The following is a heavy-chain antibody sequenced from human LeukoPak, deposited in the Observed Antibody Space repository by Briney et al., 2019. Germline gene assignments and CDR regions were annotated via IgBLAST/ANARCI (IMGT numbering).Heavy chain of an antibody. CDR1: GGTFSSYA. J-gene: IGHJ4*02. CDR3: ARAAAAGDETLDY. Sequence: SVKVSCKASGGTFSSYAISWVRQAPGQGLEWMGGIIPIFGTANYAQKFQGRVTITADESTSTAYMEPSSLRSEDTAVYYCARAAAAGDETLDYWGQGTLVTASS. V-gene: IGHV1-69*01. D-gene: IGHD6-13*01. CDR2: IIPIFGTA.